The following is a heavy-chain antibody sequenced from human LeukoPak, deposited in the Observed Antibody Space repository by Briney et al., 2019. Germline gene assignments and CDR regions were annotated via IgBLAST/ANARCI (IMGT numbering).Heavy chain of an antibody. J-gene: IGHJ4*02. D-gene: IGHD3-16*02. CDR3: ARGSYDYVWGSYRQASNFAY. CDR1: GGSISNYY. CDR2: IYYTGDT. Sequence: SETLSLTCIVSGGSISNYYWSWIRQPPGKGLEWIGYIYYTGDTNYNPSLKSRVTISLDTSKNQFSLRLSSVTAADTAVYYCARGSYDYVWGSYRQASNFAYWGQGTLVTVSS. V-gene: IGHV4-59*01.